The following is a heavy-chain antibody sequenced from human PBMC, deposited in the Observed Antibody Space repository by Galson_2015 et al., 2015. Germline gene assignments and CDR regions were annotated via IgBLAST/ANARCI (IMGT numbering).Heavy chain of an antibody. V-gene: IGHV3-30-3*01. J-gene: IGHJ4*02. Sequence: GSNKFYADSVKGRFTISRDNSKNTLYLQMNSLRPEDTAVYYCARVGGDIAARTWGYFDYWGQGTLVTVSS. CDR3: ARVGGDIAARTWGYFDY. D-gene: IGHD6-6*01. CDR2: GSNK.